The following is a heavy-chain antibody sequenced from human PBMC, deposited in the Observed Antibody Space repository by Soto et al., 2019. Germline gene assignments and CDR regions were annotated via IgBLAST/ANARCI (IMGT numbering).Heavy chain of an antibody. CDR2: IFYGGRT. Sequence: VQLQESGPRLVKPSETLSLTCTVSGASLSTYYWTWVRQPPGKGLEWVGYIFYGGRTDYTPSLKNRLAISVDTYRNEVSLKIISVTAADTAVYYCARVDGDYGDAFDIWGPGTMVTVSS. CDR3: ARVDGDYGDAFDI. D-gene: IGHD4-17*01. CDR1: GASLSTYY. V-gene: IGHV4-59*01. J-gene: IGHJ3*02.